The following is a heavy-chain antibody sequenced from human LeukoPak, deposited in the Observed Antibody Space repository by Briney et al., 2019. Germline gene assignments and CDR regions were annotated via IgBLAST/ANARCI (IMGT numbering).Heavy chain of an antibody. D-gene: IGHD3-10*01. CDR2: IFSGGST. J-gene: IGHJ5*02. V-gene: IGHV3-53*01. CDR1: GFTVSSNY. CDR3: ARGHDYYGSGSYWFDP. Sequence: PGGSLRLSCAASGFTVSSNYMSWVRQAPGKGLEWVSVIFSGGSTYYAESVKGRFTISRDNSKNTLYLQMNSLRAEDTAVYYCARGHDYYGSGSYWFDPWGQGTLVTVSS.